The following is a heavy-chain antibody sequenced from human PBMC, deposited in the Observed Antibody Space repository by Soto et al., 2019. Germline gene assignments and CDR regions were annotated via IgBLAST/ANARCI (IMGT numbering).Heavy chain of an antibody. CDR3: ARDRGMDTTMVMPIDY. CDR1: GFTFSDYY. CDR2: ISGTSDYT. J-gene: IGHJ4*02. V-gene: IGHV3-11*06. Sequence: LRLSCAASGFTFSDYYMSWIRQAPAKGLEWVSYISGTSDYTNFADSVKGRFTISRDNAKNSLYLQMDSLRAEDTAVYYCARDRGMDTTMVMPIDYWGPGTLVTVSS. D-gene: IGHD5-18*01.